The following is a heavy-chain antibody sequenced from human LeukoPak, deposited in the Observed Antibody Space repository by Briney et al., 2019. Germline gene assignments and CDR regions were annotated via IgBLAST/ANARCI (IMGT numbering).Heavy chain of an antibody. CDR2: ISSSGSTI. CDR1: GFTFSDYY. D-gene: IGHD3-22*01. J-gene: IGHJ3*02. CDR3: ASQAYYYDSSGYDDAFDI. V-gene: IGHV3-11*01. Sequence: GGSLRLSCAASGFTFSDYYMSWIRQAPGKGLEWVSYISSSGSTIYYADSVKGRFTISRDNAKNSLYLQMNSLRAEDTAVYYCASQAYYYDSSGYDDAFDIWGQGTMVTVSS.